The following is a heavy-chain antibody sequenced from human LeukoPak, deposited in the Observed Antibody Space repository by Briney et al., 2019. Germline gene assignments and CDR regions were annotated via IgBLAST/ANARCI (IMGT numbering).Heavy chain of an antibody. V-gene: IGHV3-74*01. J-gene: IGHJ4*02. Sequence: PGGSLRLSCVASGFTFDDYWMHWVRQIPGKGLVWISDINTDGSRTRYANSVRGRFTISRDNAKNTVYLQMNSPRADDTGIFYCLRGELTPGVGYWGQGTLVTVSS. CDR1: GFTFDDYW. D-gene: IGHD1-1*01. CDR3: LRGELTPGVGY. CDR2: INTDGSRT.